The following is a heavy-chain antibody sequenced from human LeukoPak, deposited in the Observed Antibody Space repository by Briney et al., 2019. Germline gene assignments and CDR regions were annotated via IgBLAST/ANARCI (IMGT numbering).Heavy chain of an antibody. D-gene: IGHD3-10*01. J-gene: IGHJ4*02. CDR3: ARPYYYSSGSLPY. CDR2: INKDGTEK. CDR1: GFTFSNYW. Sequence: GGSLRLSCAASGFTFSNYWMTWVRQAPGKGLQWVASINKDGTEKYYVDSVKGRFTISRDNTKNSLYLQMNSLRAEDTAVFYCARPYYYSSGSLPYWGQGTLVTVSS. V-gene: IGHV3-7*01.